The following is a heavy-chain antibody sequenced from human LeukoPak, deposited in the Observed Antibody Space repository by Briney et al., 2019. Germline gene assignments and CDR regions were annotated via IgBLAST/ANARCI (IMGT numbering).Heavy chain of an antibody. D-gene: IGHD2-15*01. V-gene: IGHV4-59*12. CDR1: GGSISSYY. CDR2: IYYSGST. CDR3: ARGLNCSGGSCYSSYYYFDY. Sequence: SETLSLTCTVSGGSISSYYWSWIRQPPGKGLEWIGYIYYSGSTNYNPSLKSRVTISVDTSKNQFSLKLSSVTAADTAVYYCARGLNCSGGSCYSSYYYFDYWGQGTLVTVSS. J-gene: IGHJ4*02.